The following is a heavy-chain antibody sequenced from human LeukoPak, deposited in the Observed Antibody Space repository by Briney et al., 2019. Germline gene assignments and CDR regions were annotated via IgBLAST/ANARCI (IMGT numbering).Heavy chain of an antibody. V-gene: IGHV4-31*03. D-gene: IGHD2-2*01. CDR2: IYYSGST. CDR1: AGSISSGGSY. J-gene: IGHJ5*02. CDR3: ARAIPALTGLGWFDP. Sequence: SQTLSLTCTVSAGSISSGGSYWSWIRQHPGKGLEWIGYIYYSGSTYYNPSLKSRVTISVDTSKNQFSLKLSSVTAADTAVYYCARAIPALTGLGWFDPWGQGTLVTVSS.